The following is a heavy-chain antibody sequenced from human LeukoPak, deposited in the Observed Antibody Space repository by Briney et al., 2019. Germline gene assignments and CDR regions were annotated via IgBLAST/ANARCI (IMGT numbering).Heavy chain of an antibody. CDR2: IRKDGGDR. V-gene: IGHV3-7*01. J-gene: IGHJ3*01. Sequence: GGSLRLSCAASGVTFSNYWMTWGREAPGKGGEGLANIRKDGGDRHYVDSVKGRFTASRDNAKKSVYLQMNSLRADDTAVYYCVSVTVSTVPQSFDLWGQGTTVIVSS. CDR1: GVTFSNYW. CDR3: VSVTVSTVPQSFDL. D-gene: IGHD4-11*01.